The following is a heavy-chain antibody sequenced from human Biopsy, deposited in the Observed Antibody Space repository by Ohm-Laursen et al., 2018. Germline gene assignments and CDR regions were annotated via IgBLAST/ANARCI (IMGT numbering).Heavy chain of an antibody. CDR2: IYNTEST. V-gene: IGHV4-4*07. D-gene: IGHD3-22*01. CDR3: ARDLPYYENSGYGAFDM. CDR1: GGFISTYY. Sequence: SETLSLTCTVSGGFISTYYWNWIRQPAGKALEWIGRIYNTESTNYNPSLQSRVTMSVDTSKNQFSLKMSSVTAADTAVYYCARDLPYYENSGYGAFDMWGQGTMVTVSS. J-gene: IGHJ3*02.